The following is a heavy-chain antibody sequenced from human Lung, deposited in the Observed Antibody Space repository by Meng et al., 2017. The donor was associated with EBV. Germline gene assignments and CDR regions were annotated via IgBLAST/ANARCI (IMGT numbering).Heavy chain of an antibody. V-gene: IGHV4-34*01. CDR3: ARALFDYYDSSGYYDY. D-gene: IGHD3-22*01. Sequence: QVQLQQWGAGMLKRSETLSLPCAVYGGSFSGYYWSWIRQPPGKGLEWIGEINHSGSTNYNPSLKSRVTISVDTSKNQFSLKLSSVTAADTAVYYCARALFDYYDSSGYYDYWGQGTLVTVSS. CDR2: INHSGST. CDR1: GGSFSGYY. J-gene: IGHJ4*02.